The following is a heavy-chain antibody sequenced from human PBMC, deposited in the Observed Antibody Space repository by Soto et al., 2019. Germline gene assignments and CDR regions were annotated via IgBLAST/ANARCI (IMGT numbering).Heavy chain of an antibody. D-gene: IGHD6-13*01. CDR2: IKSKTDGGTT. CDR1: GFTFSNAW. J-gene: IGHJ4*02. CDR3: TTDMSPARYSSSPGDFDY. Sequence: EVQLVESGGGLVKPGGSLRLSCAASGFTFSNAWMSWVRQAPGKGLEWVGRIKSKTDGGTTDYAAPVKGRFTISRDDSKNTLYLQMNSLKTEDTAVYYCTTDMSPARYSSSPGDFDYWGQGTLVTVSS. V-gene: IGHV3-15*01.